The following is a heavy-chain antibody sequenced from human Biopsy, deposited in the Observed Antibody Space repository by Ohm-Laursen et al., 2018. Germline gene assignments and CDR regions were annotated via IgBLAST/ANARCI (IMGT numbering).Heavy chain of an antibody. CDR3: ASGDIGGIGLDV. D-gene: IGHD3-10*01. CDR1: GDTFTTSA. Sequence: RISCKASGDTFTTSAISWVRQVPGQGLDWMGRIIPILGTVDYGQNFQGRVTIRADTSTTFLELTSLRYDDTAVYYCASGDIGGIGLDVWGLGTTVTVSS. V-gene: IGHV1-69*04. CDR2: IIPILGTV. J-gene: IGHJ6*02.